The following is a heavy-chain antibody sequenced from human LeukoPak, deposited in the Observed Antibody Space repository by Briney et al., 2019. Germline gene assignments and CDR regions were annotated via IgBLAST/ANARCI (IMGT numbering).Heavy chain of an antibody. D-gene: IGHD1-14*01. CDR3: GRGGSGTKSYFDY. V-gene: IGHV4-59*11. CDR2: IFYSGTT. CDR1: NDSISPLY. Sequence: SETLSLTCTVSNDSISPLYWGWIRQPPGKGLEFIGYIFYSGTTNFNPSLKSRVTLPSDTTKNKSPLLQNSVPAAHTPAHYSGRGGSGTKSYFDYWGQGTLVTVSS. J-gene: IGHJ4*02.